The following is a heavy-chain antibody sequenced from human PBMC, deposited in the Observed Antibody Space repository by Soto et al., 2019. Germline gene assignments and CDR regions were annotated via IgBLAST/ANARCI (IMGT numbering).Heavy chain of an antibody. D-gene: IGHD3-3*01. CDR2: IYPADSDT. CDR1: GYSFTSYW. Sequence: PGESLKISCKGSGYSFTSYWIGWVRQMPGKGLEWMGIIYPADSDTRYSPSFQGQVTISADKSITTAYPQWSSLKDSDAAMYYCARRNNLEWPYWGQGTLVTVSS. V-gene: IGHV5-51*01. J-gene: IGHJ4*02. CDR3: ARRNNLEWPY.